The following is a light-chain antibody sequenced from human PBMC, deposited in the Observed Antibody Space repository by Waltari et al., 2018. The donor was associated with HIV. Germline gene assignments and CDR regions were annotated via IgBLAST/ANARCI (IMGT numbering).Light chain of an antibody. CDR1: QSVLHGSSNRDS. Sequence: DIVMTQSPDSLAVSLGERATIKCKSSQSVLHGSSNRDSLAWYQQKPGQPPRLLIYWASTRESGVPDRLSGSGSGTDFTLTISGLQTEDVAVYYCQQYSDTFVTFGGGTRVEI. CDR2: WAS. V-gene: IGKV4-1*01. J-gene: IGKJ4*01. CDR3: QQYSDTFVT.